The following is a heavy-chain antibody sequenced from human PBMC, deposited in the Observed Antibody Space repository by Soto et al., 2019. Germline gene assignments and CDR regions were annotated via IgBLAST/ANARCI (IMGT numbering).Heavy chain of an antibody. CDR3: TRAWIGSYDS. Sequence: LSLTCAISGDSVSSKSAAWKGIRQSPAIGREWLGMTYYRSKWSTGYAVSVKSRRTINPDTSKNQFSLQLNSVTPQDTAVYYSTRAWIGSYDSSGQGTLVTLSS. CDR1: GDSVSSKSAA. CDR2: TYYRSKWST. J-gene: IGHJ5*01. V-gene: IGHV6-1*01. D-gene: IGHD2-15*01.